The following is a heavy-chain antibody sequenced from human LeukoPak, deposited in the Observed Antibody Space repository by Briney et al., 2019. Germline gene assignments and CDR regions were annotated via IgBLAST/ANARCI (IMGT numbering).Heavy chain of an antibody. D-gene: IGHD1/OR15-1a*01. CDR2: VYYNGIT. Sequence: SETLSLTCTVSGVSINTYFWSWIRQPPGKGLEWIGYVYYNGITNYNPSLKSRVSISLDTSKNQFFLRLNSVTAAETAVYYCASQLGGTTFHWGQGTLVTVSS. CDR3: ASQLGGTTFH. J-gene: IGHJ4*02. CDR1: GVSINTYF. V-gene: IGHV4-59*01.